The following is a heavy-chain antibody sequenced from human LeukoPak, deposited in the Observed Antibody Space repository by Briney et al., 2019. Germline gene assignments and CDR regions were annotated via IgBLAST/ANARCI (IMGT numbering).Heavy chain of an antibody. CDR3: ASLMYCGGDCYSSYWYFDL. V-gene: IGHV1-69*04. J-gene: IGHJ2*01. Sequence: SVKVSCKASGGTFSSYAISWVRQAPGQGLEWMGRIIPILGIANYAQKFQGRVTITADKSTSTAYMELSSLRSEDTAVYYCASLMYCGGDCYSSYWYFDLWGRGTLVTVSS. CDR2: IIPILGIA. CDR1: GGTFSSYA. D-gene: IGHD2-21*02.